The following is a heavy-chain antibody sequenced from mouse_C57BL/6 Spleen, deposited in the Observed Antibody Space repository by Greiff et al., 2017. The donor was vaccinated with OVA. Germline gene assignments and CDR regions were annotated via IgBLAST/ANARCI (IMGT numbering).Heavy chain of an antibody. J-gene: IGHJ4*01. D-gene: IGHD5-1*01. CDR1: GFTFSDYG. CDR3: AREYRGYYAMDY. Sequence: EVKLVESGGGLVKPGGSLKLSCAASGFTFSDYGMHWVRQAPEKGLEWVAYISSGSSTTYYADTVKGRFTISRDNAKNTLFLQMTSLRSEDTAMYYCAREYRGYYAMDYWGQGTSVTVSS. V-gene: IGHV5-17*01. CDR2: ISSGSSTT.